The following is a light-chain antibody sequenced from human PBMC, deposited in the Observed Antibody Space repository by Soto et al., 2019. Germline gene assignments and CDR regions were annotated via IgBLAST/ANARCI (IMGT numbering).Light chain of an antibody. Sequence: QTVVTQEPSLTVSPGGTVTLTCASSTGAVTRGYGTNGLQQKSGQVPRALIYGTSVKHSWTPDRFSGSLLGGRAALTLSGAQPEDEADYYCVLSYGGGVVFGGGIKLTVL. CDR3: VLSYGGGVV. CDR1: TGAVTRGYG. J-gene: IGLJ2*01. CDR2: GTS. V-gene: IGLV7-43*01.